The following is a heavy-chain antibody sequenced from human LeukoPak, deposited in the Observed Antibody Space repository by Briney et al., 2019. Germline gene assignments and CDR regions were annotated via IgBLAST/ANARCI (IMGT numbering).Heavy chain of an antibody. CDR1: GFTFSDYY. D-gene: IGHD3-16*01. CDR3: ARVQGGVLGIRYYYYGMDV. CDR2: ISSSGSTI. Sequence: GGSLRLSCAASGFTFSDYYMSWIRQAPGKGLEWVSYISSSGSTIYYADSVKGRFTISRDNAKNSLYLQMNSLRAEDTAVHYCARVQGGVLGIRYYYYGMDVWGQGTTVTVSS. V-gene: IGHV3-11*01. J-gene: IGHJ6*02.